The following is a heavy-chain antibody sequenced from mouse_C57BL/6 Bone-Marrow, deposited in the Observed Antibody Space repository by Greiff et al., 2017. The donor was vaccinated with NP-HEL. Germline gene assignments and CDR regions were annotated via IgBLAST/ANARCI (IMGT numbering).Heavy chain of an antibody. D-gene: IGHD1-1*01. CDR3: ARRVYGSSYYFDY. J-gene: IGHJ2*01. V-gene: IGHV1-26*01. CDR2: INPNNGGT. Sequence: EVQLQQSGPELVKPGASVKISCKASGYTFTDYYMNWVKQSHGKSLEWIGDINPNNGGTSYNQKFKGKATLTVDKSSSTAYMELRSLTSEDSAVYYCARRVYGSSYYFDYWGQGTTRTVSS. CDR1: GYTFTDYY.